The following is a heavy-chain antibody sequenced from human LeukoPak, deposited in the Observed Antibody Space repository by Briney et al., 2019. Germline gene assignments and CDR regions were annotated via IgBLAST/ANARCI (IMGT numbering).Heavy chain of an antibody. CDR2: IYYSGST. D-gene: IGHD1-7*01. CDR1: GYSISSGYY. J-gene: IGHJ4*02. CDR3: ARDMETGTTDY. Sequence: SETLSLTCTVSGYSISSGYYWGWIRQPPGKGLEWIGYIYYSGSTNYNPSLKSRVTISVDTSKNQFSLRLSSVTAADTAVYYCARDMETGTTDYWGQGTLVTVSS. V-gene: IGHV4-61*01.